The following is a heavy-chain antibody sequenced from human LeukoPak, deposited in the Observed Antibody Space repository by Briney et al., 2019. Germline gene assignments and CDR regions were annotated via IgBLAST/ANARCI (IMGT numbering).Heavy chain of an antibody. CDR1: GFTFCNYW. Sequence: GGSLRLSCTASGFTFCNYWMSWVRQAPGKGLEWVANINQDGSAQYSVDAMKGRFTTSRNNATNSVYLQKSSPRVDDTAVYLCARIGYSSSSFDYWGQGTLATVSS. CDR2: INQDGSAQ. D-gene: IGHD6-6*01. J-gene: IGHJ4*02. V-gene: IGHV3-7*01. CDR3: ARIGYSSSSFDY.